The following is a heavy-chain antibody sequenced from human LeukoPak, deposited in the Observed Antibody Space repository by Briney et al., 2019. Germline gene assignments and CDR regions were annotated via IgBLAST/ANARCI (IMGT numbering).Heavy chain of an antibody. D-gene: IGHD3-9*01. CDR3: ARSIGLTGGGVDV. CDR2: IPNGGSTI. Sequence: PGRSLRLSCAASGFTFSDYNMNWVRQAPGKGLEWVSYIPNGGSTIHHADSVKGRFTISRDNAKKTLYLQMNSLRAEDTAVYYCARSIGLTGGGVDVWGQGTTVTVSS. J-gene: IGHJ6*02. CDR1: GFTFSDYN. V-gene: IGHV3-11*01.